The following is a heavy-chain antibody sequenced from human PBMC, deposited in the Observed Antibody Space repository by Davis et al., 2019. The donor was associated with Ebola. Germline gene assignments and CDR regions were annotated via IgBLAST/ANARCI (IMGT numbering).Heavy chain of an antibody. CDR3: ARGRVRFGDYYYMPV. CDR2: IEHHGRT. J-gene: IGHJ6*03. D-gene: IGHD3-10*01. Sequence: PGGSLRLSCTVSGVSFPSYYWSWVRQTPGKGLEWIGYIEHHGRTEYIPSLNNRVTISLDTSKNQFSLKLSSVTAADTAVYYCARGRVRFGDYYYMPVWGKGTTVTVSS. V-gene: IGHV4-59*01. CDR1: GVSFPSYY.